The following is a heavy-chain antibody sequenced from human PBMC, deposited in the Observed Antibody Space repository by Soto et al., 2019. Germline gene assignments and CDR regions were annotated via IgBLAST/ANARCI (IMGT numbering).Heavy chain of an antibody. CDR3: ARHSYSNFGSPIGYYYYYMDV. J-gene: IGHJ6*03. V-gene: IGHV1-8*01. D-gene: IGHD4-4*01. CDR1: GYTFTSYD. Sequence: ASVKVSCKASGYTFTSYDINWVRQATGQGLEWMGWMNPNSGNTGYAQKFQGRVTMTRNTSISTAYMELSSLRSEDTAVYYCARHSYSNFGSPIGYYYYYMDVWGKGTTVTV. CDR2: MNPNSGNT.